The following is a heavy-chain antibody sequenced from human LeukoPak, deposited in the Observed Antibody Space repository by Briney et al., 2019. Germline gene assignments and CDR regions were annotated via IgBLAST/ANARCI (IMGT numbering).Heavy chain of an antibody. D-gene: IGHD4-17*01. CDR1: GDSITNSY. J-gene: IGHJ5*01. CDR3: AKRIIEARENGDSNWLEP. Sequence: SETLSLTCTVSGDSITNSYWNWIRQPPGRGLEWIGRISYGGSTNYNPSLKSRGIISRDTHKNQFPLELTSVTAADTAIYYCAKRIIEARENGDSNWLEPWGQGELVTVSS. V-gene: IGHV4-59*08. CDR2: ISYGGST.